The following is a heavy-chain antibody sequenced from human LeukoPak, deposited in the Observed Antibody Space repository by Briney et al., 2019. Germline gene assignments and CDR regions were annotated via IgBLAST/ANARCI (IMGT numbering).Heavy chain of an antibody. CDR1: GGSISSSSYY. CDR2: IYISGTT. CDR3: ARDLDWFDP. Sequence: SETLSLTCTVSGGSISSSSYYWGWVRQPAGKGLEWIGRIYISGTTNYNPSLKSRVIISLDTSKNQFSLKLSSVTAADTAMYYCARDLDWFDPWGQGTLVTVSS. J-gene: IGHJ5*02. V-gene: IGHV4-61*02.